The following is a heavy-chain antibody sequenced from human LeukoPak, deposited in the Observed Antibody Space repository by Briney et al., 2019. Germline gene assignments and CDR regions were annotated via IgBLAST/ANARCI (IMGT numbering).Heavy chain of an antibody. D-gene: IGHD6-13*01. CDR2: IIPILGIA. CDR3: ASLPLGIAAAGTDY. CDR1: GGTFSSYT. V-gene: IGHV1-69*02. J-gene: IGHJ4*02. Sequence: GSSVKVSCKATGGTFSSYTISWVRQAPGKWLEWMGRIIPILGIANYAQKFQGRVTITADKSTSTAYMELSSLRSEDTAVYYCASLPLGIAAAGTDYWGQGTLVTVSS.